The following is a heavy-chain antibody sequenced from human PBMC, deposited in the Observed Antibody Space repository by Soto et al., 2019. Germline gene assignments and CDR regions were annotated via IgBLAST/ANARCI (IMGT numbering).Heavy chain of an antibody. J-gene: IGHJ5*02. V-gene: IGHV1-18*01. D-gene: IGHD5-12*01. CDR1: GYTFTSYY. CDR2: ISTYSGDT. CDR3: ARHHGPTTSENWFDP. Sequence: ASVKVSCKTSGYTFTSYYINWVRQGPGQRLEWMGWISTYSGDTKYAQKFQGRVTMTTDTSTTTAYLELRSLRSDDTAVYYCARHHGPTTSENWFDPWGQGTLVTVSS.